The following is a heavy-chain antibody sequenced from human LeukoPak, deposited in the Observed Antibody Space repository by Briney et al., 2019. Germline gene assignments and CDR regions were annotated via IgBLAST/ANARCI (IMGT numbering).Heavy chain of an antibody. CDR3: ARASYGGNPSPSAVYYYYYYMDV. D-gene: IGHD4/OR15-4a*01. CDR1: GYTFTSYD. CDR2: MNPNSGNT. J-gene: IGHJ6*03. V-gene: IGHV1-8*01. Sequence: ASVKVSCKASGYTFTSYDINWVRQATGQGLEWMGWMNPNSGNTVYAQKFQGRVTMTRHTSISTAYMELSSLRSEDTAVYYCARASYGGNPSPSAVYYYYYYMDVWGKGTTVTVSS.